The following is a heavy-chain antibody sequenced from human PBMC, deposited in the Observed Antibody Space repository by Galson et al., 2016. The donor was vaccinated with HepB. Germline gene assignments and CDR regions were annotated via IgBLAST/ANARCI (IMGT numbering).Heavy chain of an antibody. Sequence: CAISGDSVSSNSAAWTWIRQSPLRGLERLGRTYYRSKWYNDYAVSVKRRISIHPDTSKNQFSLQLNSVTPEDTAVYYCARVRCSTFRCQNWFDPWGQGTLVTVSS. CDR1: GDSVSSNSAA. CDR3: ARVRCSTFRCQNWFDP. V-gene: IGHV6-1*01. J-gene: IGHJ5*02. CDR2: TYYRSKWYN. D-gene: IGHD2/OR15-2a*01.